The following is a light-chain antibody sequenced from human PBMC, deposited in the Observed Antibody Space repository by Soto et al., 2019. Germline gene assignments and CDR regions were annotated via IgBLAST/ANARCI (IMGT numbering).Light chain of an antibody. J-gene: IGKJ1*01. CDR2: KAS. Sequence: DIQMTQSPSTLSASIGDRVTITCRASQSINSWLAWYRKKPGKAPNLLIYKASTLETGVPSRFSGSGSGTEFTLTISSLQPDDFATYYCQQYNNYLWTFGQGTKVEIK. CDR3: QQYNNYLWT. V-gene: IGKV1-5*03. CDR1: QSINSW.